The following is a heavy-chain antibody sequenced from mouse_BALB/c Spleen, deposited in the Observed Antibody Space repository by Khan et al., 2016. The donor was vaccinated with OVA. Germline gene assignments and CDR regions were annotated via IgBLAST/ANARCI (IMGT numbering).Heavy chain of an antibody. D-gene: IGHD1-1*01. Sequence: QVQLQQSGPELVKPGASVKMSCKASGYTFTDYVISWVKQRTGQGLEWIGEIYPGSGSTYYNEKFKGKATLTADKSSNTAYMQLSSLTSEASAVYFCARNHGSPWFAYWGQGTLVTVSA. CDR1: GYTFTDYV. J-gene: IGHJ3*01. V-gene: IGHV1-77*01. CDR3: ARNHGSPWFAY. CDR2: IYPGSGST.